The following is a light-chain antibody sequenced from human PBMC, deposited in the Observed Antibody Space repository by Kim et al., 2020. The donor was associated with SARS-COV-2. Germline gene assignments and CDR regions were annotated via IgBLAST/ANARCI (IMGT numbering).Light chain of an antibody. J-gene: IGKJ5*01. V-gene: IGKV3-11*01. CDR3: QQRSNWKIT. CDR2: DAS. Sequence: LSPGERATLSCRASQSVSSYLAWYQQKPGQAPRLLIYDASNRATGIPARFSGSGSGTDFTRTISSLEPEDFAVYYCQQRSNWKITFGQGTRLEIK. CDR1: QSVSSY.